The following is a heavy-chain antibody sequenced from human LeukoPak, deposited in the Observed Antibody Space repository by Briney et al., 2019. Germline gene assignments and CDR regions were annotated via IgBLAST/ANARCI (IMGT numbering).Heavy chain of an antibody. J-gene: IGHJ4*02. Sequence: SETLSLTCAVYGGSFSSYYWNYIRQPPGKGLEWIGYIYYSGITNYNPSLKSRVTISVDTSKNQFSLKLSSVTAADTAVYYCARGPTYQPIDSWGQGTLVTVSS. CDR3: ARGPTYQPIDS. CDR1: GGSFSSYY. D-gene: IGHD2-2*01. V-gene: IGHV4-59*08. CDR2: IYYSGIT.